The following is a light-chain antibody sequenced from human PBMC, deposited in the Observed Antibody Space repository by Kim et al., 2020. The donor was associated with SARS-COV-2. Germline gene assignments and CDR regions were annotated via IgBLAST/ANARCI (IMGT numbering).Light chain of an antibody. CDR3: QQTYISPIT. Sequence: AFVGDTVTITCRASQSINTCLNWYQQKQGKTPKVLINAASSLQSGVPSRFSGSGSGTDFTLTISSLQPEDFAAYFCQQTYISPITFGQGTRLEIK. CDR2: AAS. J-gene: IGKJ5*01. CDR1: QSINTC. V-gene: IGKV1-39*01.